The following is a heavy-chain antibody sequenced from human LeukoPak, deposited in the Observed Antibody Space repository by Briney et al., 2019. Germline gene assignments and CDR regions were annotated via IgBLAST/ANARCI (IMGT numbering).Heavy chain of an antibody. D-gene: IGHD5-18*01. Sequence: SETLSLTCTVSGGSISSSTYYGGWIRQSPGKGLEWIGSIFYSGNTYSNPSLKSRVTISIDTSKNQFSLKLSSVTAADTAVYYCARANGYGLLDYWGQGTLVTVSS. CDR2: IFYSGNT. CDR1: GGSISSSTYY. CDR3: ARANGYGLLDY. J-gene: IGHJ4*02. V-gene: IGHV4-39*07.